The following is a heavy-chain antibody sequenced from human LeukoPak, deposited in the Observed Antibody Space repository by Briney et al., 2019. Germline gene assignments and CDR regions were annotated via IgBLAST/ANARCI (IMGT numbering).Heavy chain of an antibody. D-gene: IGHD3-10*01. J-gene: IGHJ3*02. CDR3: ARGGGITMVRGVSDAFDI. V-gene: IGHV3-11*06. CDR2: ISSSSSYT. Sequence: GGSLRLSCAASGFTFSDYYMSWIRQAPGRGLEWVSYISSSSSYTNYADPVKGRFTISRDNAKNSLYLQMNSLRAEDTAVYYCARGGGITMVRGVSDAFDIWGQGTMVTVSS. CDR1: GFTFSDYY.